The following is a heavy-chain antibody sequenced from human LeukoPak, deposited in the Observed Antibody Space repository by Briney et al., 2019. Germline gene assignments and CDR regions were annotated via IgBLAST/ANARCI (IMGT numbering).Heavy chain of an antibody. CDR1: GFTFSSYW. CDR3: ARGIGQWLFYYYYYGMDV. D-gene: IGHD6-19*01. CDR2: INSDGSST. J-gene: IGHJ6*04. V-gene: IGHV3-74*01. Sequence: GGSLRLSCAASGFTFSSYWMHWVRQAPGKGLVWVSRINSDGSSTSYADSVKGQFTISRDNAKNTLYLQMNSLRAEDTAVYYCARGIGQWLFYYYYYGMDVWGKGTTVTVSS.